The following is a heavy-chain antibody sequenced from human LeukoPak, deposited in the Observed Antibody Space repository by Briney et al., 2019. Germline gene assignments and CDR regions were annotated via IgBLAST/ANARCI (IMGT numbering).Heavy chain of an antibody. J-gene: IGHJ6*02. D-gene: IGHD3-22*01. CDR3: ARVNRSYYYYGMDV. CDR1: GFTFSTSW. V-gene: IGHV3-7*03. Sequence: PGGSLRLSCAASGFTFSTSWMSWVRQVPGKGLEWVANIKKDGSETYYVDSVKGRFTISRDNAKNSLYLQMNSLRAEDTAMYYCARVNRSYYYYGMDVWGQGTTVTVSS. CDR2: IKKDGSET.